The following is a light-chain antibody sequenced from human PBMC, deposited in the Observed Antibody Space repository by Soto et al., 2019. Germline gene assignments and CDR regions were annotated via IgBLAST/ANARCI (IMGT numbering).Light chain of an antibody. CDR1: QSFRGL. CDR2: DAY. CDR3: QQYNTYPWT. Sequence: EVVLTQSPVTLSLSPGERATLSCRASQSFRGLLAWYQQKPGQAPRLLIYDAYNRATGIPPRFSGSGSGPEFTLTISSLQPDDFATYYCQQYNTYPWTFGQGTKVEIK. V-gene: IGKV3-11*01. J-gene: IGKJ1*01.